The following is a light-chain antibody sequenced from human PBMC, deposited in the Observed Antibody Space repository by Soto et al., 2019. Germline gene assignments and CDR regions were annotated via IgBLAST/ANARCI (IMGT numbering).Light chain of an antibody. CDR3: QQLSGT. J-gene: IGKJ1*01. Sequence: DIQMTQSPSSLSASVGDRVTITCRASQGISSYLAWYQQKPGKAPKLLIYAASTLQSGVPSRFSGSGSGTDFTLTISSLQPEDFATYYCQQLSGTFGQGTKVDIK. CDR2: AAS. CDR1: QGISSY. V-gene: IGKV1-9*01.